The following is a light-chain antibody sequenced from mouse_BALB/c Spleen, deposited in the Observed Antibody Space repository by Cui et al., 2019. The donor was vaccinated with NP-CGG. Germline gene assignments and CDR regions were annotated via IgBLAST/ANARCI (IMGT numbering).Light chain of an antibody. J-gene: IGLJ1*01. V-gene: IGLV1*01. CDR1: NGAVTTTNY. Sequence: QAVVPQASALTTSPGETVLLTCRSSNGAVTTTNYANWVQEKPDHLFTGLIGGTNNRAPGVPARFSGSLIGDKAALTITGAQTEDEAIYFCALWYSNHWVFGGGTKLTVL. CDR3: ALWYSNHWV. CDR2: GTN.